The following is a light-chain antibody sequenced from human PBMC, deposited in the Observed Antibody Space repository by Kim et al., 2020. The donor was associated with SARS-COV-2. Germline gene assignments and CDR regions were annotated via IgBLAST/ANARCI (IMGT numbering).Light chain of an antibody. CDR2: AAS. V-gene: IGKV1-27*01. CDR1: RGISNY. J-gene: IGKJ3*01. Sequence: DIQMTQSPSSLSASAGDRVTITCRASRGISNYLAWYQQKPGKVPKLLIHAASTLQSGVPSRFSGSGSGTDFTLTISSLQPEDVATYYCQKYDSAPLTFVAATEVDIK. CDR3: QKYDSAPLT.